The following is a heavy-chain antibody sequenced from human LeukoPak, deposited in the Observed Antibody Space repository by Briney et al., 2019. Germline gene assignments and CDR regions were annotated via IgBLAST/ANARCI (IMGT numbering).Heavy chain of an antibody. J-gene: IGHJ4*02. D-gene: IGHD2-15*01. CDR1: GYSFTSYW. Sequence: GESLKISCKGSGYSFTSYWIGWVRQMPGKGLEWMGIIYPGDSDTRYSPSFQGQVTISADKSINTAYLQWSSLKASDTAIYYCASPSSSYYSGDDYWGQGTLVTVSS. CDR2: IYPGDSDT. V-gene: IGHV5-51*01. CDR3: ASPSSSYYSGDDY.